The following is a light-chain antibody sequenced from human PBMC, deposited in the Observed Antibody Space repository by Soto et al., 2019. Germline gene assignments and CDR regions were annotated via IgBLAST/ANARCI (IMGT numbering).Light chain of an antibody. V-gene: IGKV1-6*02. CDR1: QGIRND. CDR3: IPAYHHAWT. J-gene: IGKJ1*01. CDR2: AAS. Sequence: SVSSSFGKPVTITCRASQGIRNDLGWYQQKPGKAFKLMIYAASSLQSGAPSRFSGSGSGTDVTLTISSLQIEDFSPNYGIPAYHHAWTLGEGTKVDIK.